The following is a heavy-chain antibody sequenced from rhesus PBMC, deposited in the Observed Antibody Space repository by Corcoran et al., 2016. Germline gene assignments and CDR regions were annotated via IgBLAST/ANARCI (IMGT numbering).Heavy chain of an antibody. V-gene: IGHV4S9*01. CDR1: GGSINDNYY. CDR3: VRKSIIAAGALDV. J-gene: IGHJ5-2*02. Sequence: QVLLQESGPGLVKPSETLSLSCAVSGGSINDNYYWNWIRQPPGKGREWIGTFYGSVGRTSYNPSLQSRVTISKDTSKSQFSLKLNSVTAADTAVYYCVRKSIIAAGALDVWGRGVLVIVSS. CDR2: FYGSVGRT. D-gene: IGHD6-31*01.